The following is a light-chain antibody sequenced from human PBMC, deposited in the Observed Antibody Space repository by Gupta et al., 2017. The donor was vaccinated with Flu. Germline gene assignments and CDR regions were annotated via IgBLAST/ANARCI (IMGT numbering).Light chain of an antibody. V-gene: IGKV3-20*01. J-gene: IGKJ1*01. CDR3: QQYSASPT. CDR1: QSVSNNY. Sequence: VVFTHSPGTLSLSPGERATLSCSASQSVSNNYLAWYQQKPGQAPRLIIFGPSSRDTGVTDRFSGSGAGKDFTLTSNGREQDDCEMYYGQQYSASPTFGQGTRVEIK. CDR2: GPS.